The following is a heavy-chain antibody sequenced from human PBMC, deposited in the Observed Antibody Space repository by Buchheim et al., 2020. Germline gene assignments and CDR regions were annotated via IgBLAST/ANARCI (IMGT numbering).Heavy chain of an antibody. CDR3: ARAASHLTIFGVVIPDY. D-gene: IGHD3-3*01. J-gene: IGHJ4*02. CDR1: GFTFSSYS. CDR2: ISSSSSYI. V-gene: IGHV3-21*01. Sequence: EVQLVESGGGLVKPGGSLRLSCAASGFTFSSYSMNWVRQAPGKGLEWVSSISSSSSYIYYADSVKGRFTISRDNAKNSLSLQMNSLRAEDTAVYYCARAASHLTIFGVVIPDYWGQGTL.